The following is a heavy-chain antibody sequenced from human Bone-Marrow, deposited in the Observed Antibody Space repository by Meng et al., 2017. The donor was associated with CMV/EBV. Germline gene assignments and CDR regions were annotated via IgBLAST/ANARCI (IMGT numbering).Heavy chain of an antibody. CDR2: IYHSGST. CDR1: GGSIGRHNW. J-gene: IGHJ4*01. V-gene: IGHV4-4*02. CDR3: ARERGAGTFQGFDY. Sequence: VSGGSIGRHNWWHWVRQPPGKGLEWIGEIYHSGSTNYNPSLKSRVIISVDKSKNDFSLRLTSVTAADTAVYYCARERGAGTFQGFDYWGHGTLVTVSS. D-gene: IGHD3-10*01.